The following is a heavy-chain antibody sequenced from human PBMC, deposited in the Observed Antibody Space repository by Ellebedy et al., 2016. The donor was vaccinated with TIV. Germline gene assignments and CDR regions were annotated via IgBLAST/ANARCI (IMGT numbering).Heavy chain of an antibody. J-gene: IGHJ5*02. CDR3: ATGRAHAT. CDR1: GFTFSSYW. Sequence: GESLKISCAASGFTFSSYWMSWVRQAPGKGLEWVANIKEDGSEKHYVDSVKGRFTISRDNAKNSLYLQMNSLRAEDTAVFYCATGRAHATWGRGTLVTVSS. CDR2: IKEDGSEK. V-gene: IGHV3-7*01.